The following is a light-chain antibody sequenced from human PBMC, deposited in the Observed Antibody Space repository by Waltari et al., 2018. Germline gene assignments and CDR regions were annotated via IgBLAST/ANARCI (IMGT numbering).Light chain of an antibody. J-gene: IGKJ4*01. CDR1: ESLFFSSNNKNY. Sequence: DIVMTQSPDSLAVSLGERATFNCKSSESLFFSSNNKNYLAWYQHKVGQPPKLLIYWASTRASGVPDRFSGSGSGTDFTLTISSLQAEDVAVYYCQQYFSTPQLAFGGGTKVEIK. CDR2: WAS. V-gene: IGKV4-1*01. CDR3: QQYFSTPQLA.